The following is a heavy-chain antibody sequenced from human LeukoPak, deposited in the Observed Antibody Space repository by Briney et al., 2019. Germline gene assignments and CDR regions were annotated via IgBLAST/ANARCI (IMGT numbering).Heavy chain of an antibody. V-gene: IGHV1-24*01. CDR1: GYTLTELS. D-gene: IGHD3-10*01. Sequence: GASVKVSCKVSGYTLTELSMHWVRQAPGKGLEWMGGFDPEDGETIYAQKFQGRVTMTEDTSTDTAYMELSSLRSEDTAVYYCATAFSLDGSGSYYNDYWGQGTLVTVSS. CDR2: FDPEDGET. J-gene: IGHJ4*02. CDR3: ATAFSLDGSGSYYNDY.